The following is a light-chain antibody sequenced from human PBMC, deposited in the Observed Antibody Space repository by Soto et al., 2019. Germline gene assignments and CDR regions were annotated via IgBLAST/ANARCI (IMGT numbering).Light chain of an antibody. J-gene: IGLJ1*01. CDR3: AAWDDSLNGQV. CDR1: SSNIGSNT. Sequence: VVTQPPSASGTPGQRVTISCSGSSSNIGSNTVNWYQQLPGTAPKLLIYSNNQRPSGVPDRFSGSKSGTSASLAISGLQSEDEADYYCAAWDDSLNGQVFGTGTKVTVL. CDR2: SNN. V-gene: IGLV1-44*01.